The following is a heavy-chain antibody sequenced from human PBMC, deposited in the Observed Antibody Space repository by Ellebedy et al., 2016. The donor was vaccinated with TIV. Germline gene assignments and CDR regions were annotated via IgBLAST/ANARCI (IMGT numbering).Heavy chain of an antibody. CDR2: IDKSWYST. CDR1: GFTFSSYA. D-gene: IGHD1-26*01. J-gene: IGHJ4*02. Sequence: GESLKISCVASGFTFSSYAMSWVRQAPGKGLEWGSAIDKSWYSTYYADSVKGRFTISRDNSKNTLYLQMNSLGAEDTAVYYCARAGGTYYSAHIDHWGQGTPVTVSS. CDR3: ARAGGTYYSAHIDH. V-gene: IGHV3-23*05.